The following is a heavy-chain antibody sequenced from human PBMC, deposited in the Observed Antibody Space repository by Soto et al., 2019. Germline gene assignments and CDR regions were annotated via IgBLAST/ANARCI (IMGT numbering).Heavy chain of an antibody. Sequence: ASVKVSCKASGCTFTSYDINWVRQATGQGLEWMGWMNPNSGNTGYAQKFQGRVTMTRNTSISTAYMELSSLRSEDTAVYYCARGLGYCSSTSCYYYYGMDVWGQGTTVTVSS. V-gene: IGHV1-8*01. CDR3: ARGLGYCSSTSCYYYYGMDV. D-gene: IGHD2-2*01. CDR2: MNPNSGNT. CDR1: GCTFTSYD. J-gene: IGHJ6*02.